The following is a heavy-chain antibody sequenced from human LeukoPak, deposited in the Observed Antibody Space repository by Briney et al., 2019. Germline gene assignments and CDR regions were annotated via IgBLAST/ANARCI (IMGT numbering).Heavy chain of an antibody. J-gene: IGHJ4*02. Sequence: GGSLRLSCAASGNYWMHWVRQVPGKGTVWVSHINSDGSWTSYADSVKGRFTISKDNAKNTVYLQMNSLRAEDTAVYYCVSFYETYWGRGTLVTVSS. CDR2: INSDGSWT. CDR1: GNYW. CDR3: VSFYETY. D-gene: IGHD2/OR15-2a*01. V-gene: IGHV3-74*01.